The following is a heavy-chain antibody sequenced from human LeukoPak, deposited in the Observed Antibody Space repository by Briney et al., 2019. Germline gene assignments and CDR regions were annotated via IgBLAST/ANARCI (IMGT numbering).Heavy chain of an antibody. J-gene: IGHJ4*02. Sequence: PGGSLRLSCAASGFTFSSYAMNWVRQAPGKGLEWVSYISSSGSTIYYADSVKGRFTISRDNAKNSLYLQMNSLRAEDTAVHYCASTGYCTNGVCYERLQYFDYWGQGTLVTVSS. CDR3: ASTGYCTNGVCYERLQYFDY. D-gene: IGHD2-8*01. V-gene: IGHV3-48*03. CDR2: ISSSGSTI. CDR1: GFTFSSYA.